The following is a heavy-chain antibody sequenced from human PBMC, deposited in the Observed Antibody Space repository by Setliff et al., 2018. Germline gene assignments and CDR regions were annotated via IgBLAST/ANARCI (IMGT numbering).Heavy chain of an antibody. CDR3: ARDPPGSGFAFES. Sequence: PGGSLRLSCAGSGFAVSGAYMSWVRQAPGKGLEWVSIIYSSGNTAYTDSVKGRFTISRDTSKNTVYLQMDNVTVDDTAVYFCARDPPGSGFAFESWGQGTLVTVSS. V-gene: IGHV3-53*01. CDR1: GFAVSGAY. D-gene: IGHD6-19*01. CDR2: IYSSGNT. J-gene: IGHJ4*02.